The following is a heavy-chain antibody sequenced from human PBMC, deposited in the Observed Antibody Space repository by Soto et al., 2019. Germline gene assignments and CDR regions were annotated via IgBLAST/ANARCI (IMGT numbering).Heavy chain of an antibody. V-gene: IGHV4-34*01. CDR3: ARGHSTSGFDF. D-gene: IGHD2-2*01. J-gene: IGHJ4*02. CDR2: VNHSGSS. Sequence: QVRLQQWGAGLLKPSKTLSLTCAVYGGSFSGYYWAWIRQPPGKGLEWMGEVNHSGSSNDNPSLKSRVTISVDTSTKQFSLKLTSVSAADTAVYYCARGHSTSGFDFCGQGTLVTVSS. CDR1: GGSFSGYY.